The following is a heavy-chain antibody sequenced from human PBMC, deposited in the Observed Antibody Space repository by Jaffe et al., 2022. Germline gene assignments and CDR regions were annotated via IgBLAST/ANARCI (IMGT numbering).Heavy chain of an antibody. D-gene: IGHD3-10*01. J-gene: IGHJ4*02. V-gene: IGHV1-2*02. CDR2: INPNSGGT. CDR3: ARACYYYGSGNPVEYFDY. CDR1: GYTFTGYY. Sequence: QVQLVQSGAEVKKPGASVKVSCKASGYTFTGYYMHWVRQAPGQGLEWMGWINPNSGGTNYAQKFQGRVTMTRDTSISTAYMELSRLRSDDTAVYYCARACYYYGSGNPVEYFDYWGQGTLVTVSS.